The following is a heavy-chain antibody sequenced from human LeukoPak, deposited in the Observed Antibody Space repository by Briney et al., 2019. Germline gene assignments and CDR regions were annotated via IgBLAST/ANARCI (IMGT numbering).Heavy chain of an antibody. J-gene: IGHJ3*02. V-gene: IGHV4-59*01. Sequence: PSETLSLTCTVSGGSISSYYWSWIRQTPGKGLEWIGYIYYSGSTNYNPSLKSRVTISVDTSKNQFSLKLSSVTAADAAVYYCARDWFGKGYCSGGSCLDAFDIWGQGTMVTVSS. CDR3: ARDWFGKGYCSGGSCLDAFDI. CDR2: IYYSGST. CDR1: GGSISSYY. D-gene: IGHD2-15*01.